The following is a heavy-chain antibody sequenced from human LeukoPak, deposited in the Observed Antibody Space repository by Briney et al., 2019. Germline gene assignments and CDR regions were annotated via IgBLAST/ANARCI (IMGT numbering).Heavy chain of an antibody. D-gene: IGHD3-3*01. Sequence: SETLSLTCTVSGGSISSYYWSWIRQPPGKGLEWIGYIYYSGSTNYNPSLKSRVTISVDTSKNQFSLKLSSVTAADTAVYYCARGLDYDFWSGPAAFDIWGQGTMVSVSS. CDR3: ARGLDYDFWSGPAAFDI. J-gene: IGHJ3*02. CDR2: IYYSGST. CDR1: GGSISSYY. V-gene: IGHV4-59*01.